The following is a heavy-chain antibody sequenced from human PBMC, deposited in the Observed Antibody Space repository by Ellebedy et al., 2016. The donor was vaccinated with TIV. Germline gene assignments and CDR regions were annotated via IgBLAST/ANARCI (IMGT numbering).Heavy chain of an antibody. CDR3: ARELEMATTADY. J-gene: IGHJ4*02. CDR2: ISTSSSTV. V-gene: IGHV3-11*01. D-gene: IGHD5-24*01. CDR1: GFTFSDYY. Sequence: GGSLRLSCAASGFTFSDYYMSWIRQAPGKGLEWVSSISTSSSTVYYTDSVKGRFTISRDNAKNSLYLQMNSLRAEDTAVYYCARELEMATTADYWGQGTLVTVSS.